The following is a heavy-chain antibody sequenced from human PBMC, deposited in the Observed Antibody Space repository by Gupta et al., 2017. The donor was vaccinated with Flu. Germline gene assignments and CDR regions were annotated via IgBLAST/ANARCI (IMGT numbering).Heavy chain of an antibody. CDR2: ISGDGRNT. Sequence: EVQLVESGGGLVQPGGSLRLSCAASGFTFNSYAMYWVRQAPGKGLEYISGISGDGRNTYYVNSVKGRFTISRDNSKNTLYLQMGSLRLDDMAVYYCASAPRQHVGPPFDYWGHGTLVTVS. J-gene: IGHJ4*01. CDR1: GFTFNSYA. CDR3: ASAPRQHVGPPFDY. D-gene: IGHD1-1*01. V-gene: IGHV3-64*01.